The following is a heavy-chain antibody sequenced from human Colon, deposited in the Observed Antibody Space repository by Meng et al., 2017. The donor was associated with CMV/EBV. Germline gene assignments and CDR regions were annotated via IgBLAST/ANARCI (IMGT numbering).Heavy chain of an antibody. V-gene: IGHV7-4-1*02. CDR3: ARELLDGDYGSLYFDY. J-gene: IGHJ4*02. D-gene: IGHD4-17*01. CDR1: YPFHRFA. CDR2: IHPNPGNP. Sequence: YPFHRFAMNWVRQAPGQGVGWMGWIHPNPGNPTYAPGFTGRFVFSLDTSVSTAYLQISSLKAEDTAVYYCARELLDGDYGSLYFDYWGQGTLVTVSS.